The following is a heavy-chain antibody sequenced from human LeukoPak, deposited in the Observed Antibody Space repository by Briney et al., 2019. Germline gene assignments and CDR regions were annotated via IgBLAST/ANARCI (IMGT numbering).Heavy chain of an antibody. V-gene: IGHV3-20*04. D-gene: IGHD2-2*01. Sequence: GGSLRLSCAASGFTFDDYGMSWVRQAPGKGLEWVSGINWNGGSTGYADSVKGRFTISRDNAKNALYLQMNSLRAEDTAVFYCATDYPAANDNWGQGTLVTVSS. J-gene: IGHJ4*02. CDR3: ATDYPAANDN. CDR2: INWNGGST. CDR1: GFTFDDYG.